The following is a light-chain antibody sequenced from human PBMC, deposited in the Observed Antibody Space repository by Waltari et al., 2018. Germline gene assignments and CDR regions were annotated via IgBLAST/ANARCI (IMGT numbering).Light chain of an antibody. CDR2: DTS. CDR3: LLTYSGFRV. CDR1: TGPVTSGHY. J-gene: IGLJ3*02. V-gene: IGLV7-46*01. Sequence: QTVVTQEPSLTVSPGGTVTLTCGSSTGPVTSGHYPYWFQQKPGQAPRTLIYDTSNKQSWTPALLSGSLLGGKAALTLSGAQPEDEAEYYCLLTYSGFRVFGGGTKLTVL.